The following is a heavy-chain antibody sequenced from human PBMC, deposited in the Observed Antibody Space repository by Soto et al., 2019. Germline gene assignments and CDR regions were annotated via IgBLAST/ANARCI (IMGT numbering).Heavy chain of an antibody. J-gene: IGHJ6*02. Sequence: ETLSLTCTVSGGSISSSSYYWGWIRQPPGKGLEWIGSIYYSGSTYYNPSLKSRVTISVDTSKNRFSLKLSSVTAADTAVYYCAKNTYYDFWSGYPTNYYYYYGMDVWGQGTTVTVSS. CDR1: GGSISSSSYY. V-gene: IGHV4-39*01. D-gene: IGHD3-3*01. CDR3: AKNTYYDFWSGYPTNYYYYYGMDV. CDR2: IYYSGST.